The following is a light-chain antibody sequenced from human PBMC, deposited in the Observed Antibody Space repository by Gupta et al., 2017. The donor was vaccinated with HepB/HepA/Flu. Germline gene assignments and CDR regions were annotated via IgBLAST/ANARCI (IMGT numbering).Light chain of an antibody. CDR3: CSYAGTYIWV. J-gene: IGLJ3*02. CDR1: RSDVGGYNY. CDR2: DVI. Sequence: QSVLTQPRSVSGSPGQSVTISCTGTRSDVGGYNYVPWYQQHPGKAPKLMIYDVIKRPSGVPDRFSGSKSGNTASLTISGLQAEDAADYYCCSYAGTYIWVFGGGTKLTVL. V-gene: IGLV2-11*01.